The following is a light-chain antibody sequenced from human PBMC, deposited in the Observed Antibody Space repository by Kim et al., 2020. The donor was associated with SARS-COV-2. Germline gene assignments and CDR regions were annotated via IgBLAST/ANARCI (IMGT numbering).Light chain of an antibody. CDR2: AAS. J-gene: IGKJ3*01. Sequence: SVGDRVTITCRASQSISSYLNWYQQKPGKAPKLLIYAASSLQSGVPSRFSGSGSGTDFTLTISSLQPEDFATYYCRQSYSTPPVAFGPGAKVDIK. V-gene: IGKV1-39*01. CDR1: QSISSY. CDR3: RQSYSTPPVA.